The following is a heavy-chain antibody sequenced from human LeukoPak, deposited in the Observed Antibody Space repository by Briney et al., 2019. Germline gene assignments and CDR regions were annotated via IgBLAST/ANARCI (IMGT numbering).Heavy chain of an antibody. J-gene: IGHJ5*02. V-gene: IGHV4-59*07. CDR1: GGSISSYY. CDR3: ARLATYYYDSSGYSDNWFDP. CDR2: IYYSGST. D-gene: IGHD3-22*01. Sequence: SATLSLTCTVSGGSISSYYWSWMRQPPGKGLEWMGYIYYSGSTNNNPSLKSRVSISVDTSKNQFSLKLSSVTAADTAVYYCARLATYYYDSSGYSDNWFDPWGQGTLVTVSS.